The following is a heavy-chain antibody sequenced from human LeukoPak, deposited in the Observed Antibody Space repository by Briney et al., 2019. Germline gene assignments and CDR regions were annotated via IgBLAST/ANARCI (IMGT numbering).Heavy chain of an antibody. CDR1: GFTFSNYA. V-gene: IGHV3-30-3*01. J-gene: IGHJ4*02. D-gene: IGHD5-24*01. CDR3: ARGRGPTQMTTIIGGDY. Sequence: GGSLRLSCAASGFTFSNYAMHWVRQAPGKGLEWVAVISYDGSHKFYADSVKGRLTISRDDSKNTLYLQVNSLRPEDTAVYYCARGRGPTQMTTIIGGDYWGQGTLVTVSS. CDR2: ISYDGSHK.